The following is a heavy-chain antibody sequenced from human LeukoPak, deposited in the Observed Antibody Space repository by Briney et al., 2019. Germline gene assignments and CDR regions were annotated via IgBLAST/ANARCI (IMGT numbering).Heavy chain of an antibody. V-gene: IGHV3-20*01. CDR1: GFTFDDYG. J-gene: IGHJ3*02. CDR2: INWNGGST. CDR3: ARALYYDFWSGSPDDAFDI. D-gene: IGHD3-3*01. Sequence: GGSLRLSCAASGFTFDDYGMSWVRQAPGKGLEWVSGINWNGGSTGYADSVKGRFTISRDNAKNSLYLQTNSLRAEDTALYHCARALYYDFWSGSPDDAFDIWGQGTMVTVSS.